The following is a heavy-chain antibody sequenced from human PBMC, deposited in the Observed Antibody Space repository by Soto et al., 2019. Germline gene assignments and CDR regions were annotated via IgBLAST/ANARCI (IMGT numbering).Heavy chain of an antibody. D-gene: IGHD6-13*01. CDR1: GGSFSGYY. CDR3: ARRQLGKYYFDY. Sequence: QVQLQQWGAGLLKPSETLSLTCAVYGGSFSGYYWSWIRQPPGKGLEWIGEINHSGSTNYNPSLKRRVTISVATSKNQFSLKLSSVTAADTAVYYCARRQLGKYYFDYWGQGTLVTVSS. CDR2: INHSGST. V-gene: IGHV4-34*01. J-gene: IGHJ4*02.